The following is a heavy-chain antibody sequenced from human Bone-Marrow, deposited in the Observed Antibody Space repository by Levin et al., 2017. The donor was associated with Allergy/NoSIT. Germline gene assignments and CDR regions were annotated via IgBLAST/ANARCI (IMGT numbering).Heavy chain of an antibody. CDR2: INPDNGDT. D-gene: IGHD3-10*01. Sequence: EASVKVSCKASGYTFTLYDINWVRQAPGQGLEWMGRINPDNGDTNYALKVQGRVTLTTDTSTNTAYMDLRSLTSDDTAVYYCARESIGEFAPPNFDYWGHGTLVSVSS. V-gene: IGHV1-18*01. CDR1: GYTFTLYD. J-gene: IGHJ4*01. CDR3: ARESIGEFAPPNFDY.